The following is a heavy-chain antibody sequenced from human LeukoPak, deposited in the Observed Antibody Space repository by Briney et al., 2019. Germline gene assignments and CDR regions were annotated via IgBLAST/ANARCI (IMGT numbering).Heavy chain of an antibody. CDR3: ARDMGPTGAFDI. CDR2: ISAYNGNT. J-gene: IGHJ3*02. Sequence: ASVKVSCKASGYTFTSYDINWVRQAPGQGLEWMGWISAYNGNTNYAQKLQGRVTMTTDTSTSTAYMELRSLRSDDTAVYYCARDMGPTGAFDIWGQGTMVTVSS. D-gene: IGHD1-14*01. CDR1: GYTFTSYD. V-gene: IGHV1-18*01.